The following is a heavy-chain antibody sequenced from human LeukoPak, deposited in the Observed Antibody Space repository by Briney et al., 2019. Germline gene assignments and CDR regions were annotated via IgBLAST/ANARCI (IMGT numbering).Heavy chain of an antibody. V-gene: IGHV4-4*08. J-gene: IGHJ5*02. CDR3: ARSPHNSAWYEKWFEP. D-gene: IGHD6-19*01. Sequence: SETLSLTCTVSGGSISTYYWSWIRQSPGKGLEWIADISASGGTNYNPSLESRVTVSIDSSKNQFSLKLSSVTAADTAVFYCARSPHNSAWYEKWFEPWGQGTLVTVSS. CDR2: ISASGGT. CDR1: GGSISTYY.